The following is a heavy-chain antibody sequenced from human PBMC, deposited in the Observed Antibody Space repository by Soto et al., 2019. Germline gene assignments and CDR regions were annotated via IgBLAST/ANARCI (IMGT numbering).Heavy chain of an antibody. CDR2: ISSNGGST. CDR1: GFTISSYA. Sequence: GGSLRLSCSVLGFTISSYAMHWVRQAPGKGLQYVSSISSNGGSTYYADSVKGRFTISRDNSKNTLYLQMSSLRVEDTAVYYCVKDRYVDYWGQGTLVTVSS. CDR3: VKDRYVDY. J-gene: IGHJ4*02. V-gene: IGHV3-64D*06.